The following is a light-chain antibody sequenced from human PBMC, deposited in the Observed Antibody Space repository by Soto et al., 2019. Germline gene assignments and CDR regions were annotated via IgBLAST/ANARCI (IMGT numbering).Light chain of an antibody. V-gene: IGKV1-16*01. J-gene: IGKJ4*01. CDR3: QQFRSWPRT. CDR1: QAISDY. Sequence: DIQMTQSPSSLSASVGDRVSITCRASQAISDYLAWFQQKPGKAPKSLIYRASTLQGGVPSRFRGSGSGTYFTLTINSLQPEDFATYYCQQFRSWPRTFGGGTRVEIK. CDR2: RAS.